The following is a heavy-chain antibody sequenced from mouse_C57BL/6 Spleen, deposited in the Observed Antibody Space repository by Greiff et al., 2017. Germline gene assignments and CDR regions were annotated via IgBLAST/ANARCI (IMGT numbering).Heavy chain of an antibody. D-gene: IGHD1-1*01. CDR3: ARGGYYYGSRGYAMDY. Sequence: QVQLQQPGAELVMPGASVKLSCKASGYTFTSYWMHWVKQRPGQGLEWIGEIDPSDSYTNYNQKFKGKSTLTVDKSSSTAYMRLSSLTSEDSAVYYCARGGYYYGSRGYAMDYWGQGTSVTVSS. CDR2: IDPSDSYT. CDR1: GYTFTSYW. J-gene: IGHJ4*01. V-gene: IGHV1-69*01.